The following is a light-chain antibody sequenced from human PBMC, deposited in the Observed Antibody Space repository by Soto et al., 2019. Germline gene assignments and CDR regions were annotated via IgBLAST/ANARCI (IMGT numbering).Light chain of an antibody. Sequence: AIQMTPSPSSLSAXXGDRVTLTCRASQGIRNDLGWYQQKPGKAPKLLIYAASSLQSGVPSRFSGSGSGTDFTLTISSLQPEDFATYYCLQDYNYPLPVGGGTKVDIK. J-gene: IGKJ4*01. CDR1: QGIRND. V-gene: IGKV1-6*01. CDR2: AAS. CDR3: LQDYNYPLP.